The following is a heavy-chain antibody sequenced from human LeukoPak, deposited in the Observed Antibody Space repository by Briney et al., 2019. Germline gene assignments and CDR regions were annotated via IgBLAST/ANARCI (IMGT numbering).Heavy chain of an antibody. D-gene: IGHD3-10*01. CDR1: GFTFSNYN. CDR2: ISSSSNII. V-gene: IGHV3-48*01. Sequence: GGSLRLSCAAPGFTFSNYNMNWVRQPPGRGLQWVSYISSSSNIIYYADSVKGRFTISRDNAKNSLFLQMNSLRAEDTAVYYCARDFAREFTIDYWGQGTLVTVSS. J-gene: IGHJ4*02. CDR3: ARDFAREFTIDY.